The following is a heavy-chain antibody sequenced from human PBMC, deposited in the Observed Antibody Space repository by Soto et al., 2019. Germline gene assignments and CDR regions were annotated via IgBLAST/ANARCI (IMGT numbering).Heavy chain of an antibody. Sequence: ESGGGLVKPGGSLRLSCAASGFTFSSYSMNWVRQAPGKGLEWVSSISSSSSYIYYADSVKGRFTISRDNAKNSLYLQMNSLRAEDPAVYYCARDLYSSSARYFDYWGQRTLVTVSS. CDR2: ISSSSSYI. CDR1: GFTFSSYS. V-gene: IGHV3-21*01. D-gene: IGHD6-6*01. CDR3: ARDLYSSSARYFDY. J-gene: IGHJ4*02.